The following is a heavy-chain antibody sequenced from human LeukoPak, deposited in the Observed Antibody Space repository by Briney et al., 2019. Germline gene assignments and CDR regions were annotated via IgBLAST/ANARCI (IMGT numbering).Heavy chain of an antibody. CDR3: ARDPDYYASGTSYNHYFDY. Sequence: PGGSLRLSCAASGFTFSYFGMNWVRQAPGKGLEWVSSISRTSTYIYYAESLKGRFTISRDNAKNSLHLQMTSLRDEDTAVYYCARDPDYYASGTSYNHYFDYWGQGTLVTVSS. CDR1: GFTFSYFG. J-gene: IGHJ4*02. V-gene: IGHV3-21*01. D-gene: IGHD3-10*01. CDR2: ISRTSTYI.